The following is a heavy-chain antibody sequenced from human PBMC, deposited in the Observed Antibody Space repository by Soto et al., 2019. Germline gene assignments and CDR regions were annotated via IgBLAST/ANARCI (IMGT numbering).Heavy chain of an antibody. CDR2: INAGNGNT. D-gene: IGHD6-13*01. CDR1: GYTFTSYA. J-gene: IGHJ3*02. CDR3: AGSYSSSWYLSASDI. V-gene: IGHV1-3*01. Sequence: QVQLVQSGAEVKKPGASVKVSCKASGYTFTSYAMHWVRQAPGQRLEWMGWINAGNGNTKYSQKFQGRVTITRDTSASTAYMELSSLRSEDTAVYYCAGSYSSSWYLSASDIWGQGTMVTVSS.